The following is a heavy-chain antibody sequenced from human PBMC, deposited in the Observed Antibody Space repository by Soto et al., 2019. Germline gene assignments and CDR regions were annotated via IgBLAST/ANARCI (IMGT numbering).Heavy chain of an antibody. Sequence: TGGSLRLSCAASGFTFSSYGMHWVRQAPGKGLEWVSSISSTTNYIYYGDSMKGRFTISRDNAKNSLYLEMNSLRAEDTAVYYCARESEDLTSNFDYWGQGTLVTVSS. J-gene: IGHJ4*02. CDR3: ARESEDLTSNFDY. V-gene: IGHV3-21*06. CDR2: ISSTTNYI. CDR1: GFTFSSYG.